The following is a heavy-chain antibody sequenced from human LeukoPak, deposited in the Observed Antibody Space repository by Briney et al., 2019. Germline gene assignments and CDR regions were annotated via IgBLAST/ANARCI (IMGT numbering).Heavy chain of an antibody. J-gene: IGHJ5*02. CDR2: INPNSGGT. Sequence: EASVKVSCKASGYTFTSYYMHWVRQAPGQGLEWMGWINPNSGGTNYAQKFQGRVTMTRDTSISTAYMELSRLRSDDTAVYYCARGSPIVVVPRNWFDPWGQGTLVTVSS. CDR3: ARGSPIVVVPRNWFDP. D-gene: IGHD2-2*01. V-gene: IGHV1-2*02. CDR1: GYTFTSYY.